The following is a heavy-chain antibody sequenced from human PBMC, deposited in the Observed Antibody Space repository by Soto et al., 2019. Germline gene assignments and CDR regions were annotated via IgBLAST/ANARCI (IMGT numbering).Heavy chain of an antibody. D-gene: IGHD2-15*01. CDR2: INHSGST. CDR1: GGSFSGYY. V-gene: IGHV4-34*01. Sequence: QVQLQQWGAGLLKPSETLSLTCAVYGGSFSGYYWSWIRQPPGKGLEWIGEINHSGSTNYNPSLKSRVTISVDTSKNQFSLKLSSVTAADTAVCDCARGWGYCSGGSCYKDYYYYMDVWGKGTTVTVSS. CDR3: ARGWGYCSGGSCYKDYYYYMDV. J-gene: IGHJ6*03.